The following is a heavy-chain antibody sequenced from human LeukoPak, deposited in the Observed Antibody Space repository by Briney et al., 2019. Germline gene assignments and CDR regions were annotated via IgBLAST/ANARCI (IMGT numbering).Heavy chain of an antibody. D-gene: IGHD3-10*01. J-gene: IGHJ4*02. Sequence: SETLSLTCTVSGGSISSGDYYWSWIRQPPGKGLEWIGYIYYSGSTYYNLSLKSRVTISVDTSKNQFSLKLSSVTAADTAVYYCAREGSSGSFDYWGQGTLVTVSS. V-gene: IGHV4-30-4*01. CDR1: GGSISSGDYY. CDR3: AREGSSGSFDY. CDR2: IYYSGST.